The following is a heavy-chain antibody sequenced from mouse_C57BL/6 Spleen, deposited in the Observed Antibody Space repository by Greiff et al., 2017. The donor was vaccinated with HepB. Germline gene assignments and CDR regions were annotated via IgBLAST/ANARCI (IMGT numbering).Heavy chain of an antibody. D-gene: IGHD1-1*01. V-gene: IGHV1-64*01. CDR2: IHPNSGST. CDR3: ARSDYYVDYFDY. J-gene: IGHJ2*01. Sequence: QVQLQQPGAELVKPGASVKLSCKASGYTFTSYWMHWVKQRPGPGLEWIGMIHPNSGSTNYNEKFKGKATLTVDKSSSTAYMQLSSLTSEDAAVYYCARSDYYVDYFDYWGQGTTLTVAS. CDR1: GYTFTSYW.